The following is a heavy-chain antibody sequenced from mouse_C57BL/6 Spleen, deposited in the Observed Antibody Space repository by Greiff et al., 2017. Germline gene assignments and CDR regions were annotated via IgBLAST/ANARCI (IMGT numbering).Heavy chain of an antibody. D-gene: IGHD2-4*01. CDR1: GFTFSDYY. J-gene: IGHJ2*01. CDR3: ARDRGLRRFDY. Sequence: EVMLVESEGGLVQPGSSMKLSCTASGFTFSDYYMAWVRQVPEKGLEWVANINYDGSSTYYLDSLKSRFIISRDNAKNILYLQMSSLKSEDTATYYCARDRGLRRFDYWGQGTTLTVSS. V-gene: IGHV5-16*01. CDR2: INYDGSST.